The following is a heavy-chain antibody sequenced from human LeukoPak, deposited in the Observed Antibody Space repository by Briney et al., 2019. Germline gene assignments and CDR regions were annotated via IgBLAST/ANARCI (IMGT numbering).Heavy chain of an antibody. CDR3: ARGGHSGF. CDR1: GSSISSGYY. Sequence: SETLSLTCTVSGSSISSGYYWSWIRQPPGKGLEWIGEINHSGSTNYNPSLKSRVTISVDTSKNQFSLKLSSVTAADTAVYYCARGGHSGFWGQGTLVTVSS. V-gene: IGHV4-34*01. D-gene: IGHD5-12*01. J-gene: IGHJ4*02. CDR2: INHSGST.